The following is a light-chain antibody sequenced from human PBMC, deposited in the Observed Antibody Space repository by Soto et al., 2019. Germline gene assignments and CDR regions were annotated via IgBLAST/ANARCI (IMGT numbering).Light chain of an antibody. Sequence: QSVLTQAPSASGTPGQRVTISCSGSNSNIGSNTVSWYQQDPGTAPKDLIYNNDQRPSGVPDRLSGSKSGTSASLAIGGLQSEDEADYYCASWDGSLNAVVFGGGTKLTVL. V-gene: IGLV1-44*01. J-gene: IGLJ2*01. CDR3: ASWDGSLNAVV. CDR2: NND. CDR1: NSNIGSNT.